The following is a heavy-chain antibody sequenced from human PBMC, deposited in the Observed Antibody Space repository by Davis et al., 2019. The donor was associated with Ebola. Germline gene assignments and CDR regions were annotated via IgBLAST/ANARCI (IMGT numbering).Heavy chain of an antibody. CDR1: GYTFTGYY. D-gene: IGHD4-23*01. CDR2: INPNSGGT. CDR3: ARGKEYGGPTDY. Sequence: AASVKVSCKASGYTFTGYYMHWVRQAPGQGLEWMGWINPNSGGTNYAQKFQGWVTMTRDTSISTAYMELSSLRSEDTAVYYCARGKEYGGPTDYWGQGTLVTVSS. V-gene: IGHV1-2*04. J-gene: IGHJ4*02.